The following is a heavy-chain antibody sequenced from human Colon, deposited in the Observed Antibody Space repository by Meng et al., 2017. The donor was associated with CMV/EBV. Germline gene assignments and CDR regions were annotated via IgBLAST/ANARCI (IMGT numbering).Heavy chain of an antibody. J-gene: IGHJ3*01. CDR1: GFTFSGYA. CDR3: ARHQIRELVPTSIILNL. V-gene: IGHV3-23*01. CDR2: ISGSGGTD. Sequence: GGPLRPSCAASGFTFSGYAMSWVRQAPGKGLEGVSVISGSGGTDRYADSVRGRFSISRDNSDNTLFLQMSSLRAEDTAVYYCARHQIRELVPTSIILNLWGQGTMVTVSS. D-gene: IGHD2-2*02.